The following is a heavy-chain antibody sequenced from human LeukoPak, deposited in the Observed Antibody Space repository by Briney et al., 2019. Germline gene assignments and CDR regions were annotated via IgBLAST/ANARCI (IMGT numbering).Heavy chain of an antibody. D-gene: IGHD4-17*01. V-gene: IGHV3-11*04. CDR2: IGSGGSTK. CDR1: GFNFSDYY. J-gene: IGHJ4*02. Sequence: GGSLRLSCAASGFNFSDYYMTWIRQAPGKGLEWLSYIGSGGSTKNYADSVKGRFTISRDNAKNSLFLQLNSLRVEDTAVYYCAREGDTVTTFDYWGQGTLVTVSS. CDR3: AREGDTVTTFDY.